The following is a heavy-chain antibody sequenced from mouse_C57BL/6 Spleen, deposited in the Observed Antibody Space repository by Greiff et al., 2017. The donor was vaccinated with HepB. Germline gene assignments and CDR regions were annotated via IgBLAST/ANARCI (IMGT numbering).Heavy chain of an antibody. J-gene: IGHJ1*03. V-gene: IGHV1-62-2*01. CDR1: GYTFTEYT. CDR3: ARHEAHYGEGYWYFDV. D-gene: IGHD1-1*01. CDR2: FYPGSGSI. Sequence: QVQLQQSGAELVKPGASVKLSCKASGYTFTEYTIHWVKQRSGQGLEWIGWFYPGSGSIKYNEKFKDKATLTADKSSSTAYMELSRLTSEDSAVYGCARHEAHYGEGYWYFDVWGTGTTVTVSS.